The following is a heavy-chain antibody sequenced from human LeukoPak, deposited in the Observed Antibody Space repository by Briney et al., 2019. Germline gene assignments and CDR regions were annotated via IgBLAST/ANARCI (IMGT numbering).Heavy chain of an antibody. J-gene: IGHJ1*01. CDR1: GFSFRSHV. CDR2: ISPRGDIT. Sequence: GGSLRLSCAASGFSFRSHVMNWVRQAPGKGREGVSGISPRGDITYYKDSVRGRFTISRDNFKNTVSLQPNSLRAEDTGMYYCAKDDDWGRFNHWGQGTLVTVSS. CDR3: AKDDDWGRFNH. D-gene: IGHD3-16*01. V-gene: IGHV3-23*01.